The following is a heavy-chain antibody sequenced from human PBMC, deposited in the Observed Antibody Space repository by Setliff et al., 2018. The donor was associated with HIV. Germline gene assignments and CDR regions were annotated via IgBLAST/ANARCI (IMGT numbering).Heavy chain of an antibody. CDR3: ARGGPGSSFGYDWFDP. CDR1: GYTFTSYY. J-gene: IGHJ5*02. CDR2: INPNGGST. Sequence: SCKASGYTFTSYYVHFVRQAPGQGPEWMGIINPNGGSTNYAQKFEGRVAMTADTSTNNVHMYLSSLRSEDAAIYYCARGGPGSSFGYDWFDPWGQGTPVTVSS. V-gene: IGHV1-46*01. D-gene: IGHD5-18*01.